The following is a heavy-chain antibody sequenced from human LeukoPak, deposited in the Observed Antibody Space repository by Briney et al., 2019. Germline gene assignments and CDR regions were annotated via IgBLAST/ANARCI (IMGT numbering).Heavy chain of an antibody. D-gene: IGHD3-16*01. CDR3: ARGGGLDV. CDR1: GFSFSDAW. CDR2: INPSESVK. V-gene: IGHV3-7*03. Sequence: TGGSLRLSCAASGFSFSDAWMNWVRQAPGKGLEWVASINPSESVKYYVNSVKGRFTISRDNAKNSLYLQMSNLRAEDTAVYFCARGGGLDVWGQGATVTVSS. J-gene: IGHJ6*02.